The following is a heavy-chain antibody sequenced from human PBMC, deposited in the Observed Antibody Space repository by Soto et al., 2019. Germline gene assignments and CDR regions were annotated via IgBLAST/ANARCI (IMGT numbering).Heavy chain of an antibody. CDR1: GGTFSSYA. CDR3: ARDIEYGMDV. Sequence: GASVKVSCKASGGTFSSYAISWVRQAPGQGLEWMGWINAGNGNTKYSQKFQGRVTITRDTSASTAYMELSSLRSEDTAVYYCARDIEYGMDVWGQGTTVTVSS. CDR2: INAGNGNT. V-gene: IGHV1-3*01. J-gene: IGHJ6*02.